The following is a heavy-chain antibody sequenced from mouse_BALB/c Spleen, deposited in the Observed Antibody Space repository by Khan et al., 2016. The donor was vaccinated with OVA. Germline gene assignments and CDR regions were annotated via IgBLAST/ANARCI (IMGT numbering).Heavy chain of an antibody. V-gene: IGHV3-6*02. D-gene: IGHD3-3*01. CDR3: ARAGRWFDY. J-gene: IGHJ3*01. CDR2: ITSGGSF. CDR1: RYSITSGYY. Sequence: EVQLQESGPGLVKPSQSLSLTCSVTRYSITSGYYWNWIRRFPGNKLEWMGYITSGGSFNYNPSLKNRISITRDTSNNQFFLKLNSVTPEDTATYXCARAGRWFDYWGQGTLVTVSA.